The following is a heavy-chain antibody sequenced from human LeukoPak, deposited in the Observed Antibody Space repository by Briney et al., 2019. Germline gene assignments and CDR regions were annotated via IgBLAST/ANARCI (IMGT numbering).Heavy chain of an antibody. CDR1: GFSFSTYA. CDR3: ARDLDGYYVNMDV. V-gene: IGHV3-30*04. Sequence: GGSLSLSCAASGFSFSTYAMYWLRQAPGKGLEWVAVISYDGSNKYYADPVKSRFTISRDNSKNTLSVQMNSLRVEDTAVYYCARDLDGYYVNMDVWGKGAKVTVAS. D-gene: IGHD5-24*01. CDR2: ISYDGSNK. J-gene: IGHJ6*03.